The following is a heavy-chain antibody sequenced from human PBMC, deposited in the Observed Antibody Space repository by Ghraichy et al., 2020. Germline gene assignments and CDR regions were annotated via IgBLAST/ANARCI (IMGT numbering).Heavy chain of an antibody. CDR2: IYSSGTT. CDR3: ATEEVNILSGRGGLDY. J-gene: IGHJ4*02. V-gene: IGHV3-53*01. D-gene: IGHD3-9*01. Sequence: GVLRLSCAASGFSVYSNYMTWVRQAPGKGLEWVSTIYSSGTTYYGDSVKGRFTISRDYSKNTLYLQMNSLRVEDTAVYYCATEEVNILSGRGGLDYWGQGTLVPVS. CDR1: GFSVYSNY.